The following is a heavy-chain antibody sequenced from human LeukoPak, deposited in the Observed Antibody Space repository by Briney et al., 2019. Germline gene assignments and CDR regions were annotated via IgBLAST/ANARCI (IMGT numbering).Heavy chain of an antibody. CDR2: FDPEDGET. CDR3: ARGLTVSIGNDFPYYYYMDV. V-gene: IGHV1-24*01. D-gene: IGHD3-3*01. CDR1: GYTLTELS. Sequence: ASVKVSCKVSGYTLTELSMHWVRQAPGKGLEWMGGFDPEDGETIYAQKFQGRVTMTEDTSTDTAYMELSSLRSEDTAVYYCARGLTVSIGNDFPYYYYMDVWGKGTTVTVS. J-gene: IGHJ6*03.